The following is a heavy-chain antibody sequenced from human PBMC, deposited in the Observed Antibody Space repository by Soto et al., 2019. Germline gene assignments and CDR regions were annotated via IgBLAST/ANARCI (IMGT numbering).Heavy chain of an antibody. D-gene: IGHD5-18*01. CDR1: GYRFTTHY. CDR2: MNVGTGGT. Sequence: ASVKVSCKASGYRFTTHYIHWVRQAPGQGLEWMGRMNVGTGGTAYAHKFQGRVTMTRDTSIRTAYLEVSSVKSDDTAMYYCARDGNFALRGYSFGFDFWGQGTLVTVSS. J-gene: IGHJ4*02. CDR3: ARDGNFALRGYSFGFDF. V-gene: IGHV1-2*06.